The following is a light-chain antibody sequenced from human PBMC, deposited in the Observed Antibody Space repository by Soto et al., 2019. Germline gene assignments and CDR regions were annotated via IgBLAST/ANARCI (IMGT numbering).Light chain of an antibody. V-gene: IGKV3-20*01. J-gene: IGKJ1*01. CDR3: QQYGRSGT. CDR1: QSVSNNY. CDR2: GAS. Sequence: EIMLTQSPGTLSLSKGERATLSCRASQSVSNNYLAWYQQKPGQAPRLLIYGASNRATGIPDRFSGSGSGTDFTLTISRLEPEDFAVYYCQQYGRSGTFGQGTNVDIK.